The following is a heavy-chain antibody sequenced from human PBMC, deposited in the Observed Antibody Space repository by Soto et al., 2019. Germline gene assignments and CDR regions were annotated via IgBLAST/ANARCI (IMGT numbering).Heavy chain of an antibody. CDR2: IWYDGSNK. CDR1: GFTFSKDG. V-gene: IGHV3-33*01. CDR3: ARDMYSSSWHKADYYYYAVDV. D-gene: IGHD6-13*01. Sequence: QVQVVESGGGVVQPGKSLRLSCAASGFTFSKDGLHWVRQAPGKGLEWVAYIWYDGSNKYYADSVKGRFTISRDNSKNTLYLQMNSLRGGDTAIYYCARDMYSSSWHKADYYYYAVDVWGQGTTVIVSS. J-gene: IGHJ6*02.